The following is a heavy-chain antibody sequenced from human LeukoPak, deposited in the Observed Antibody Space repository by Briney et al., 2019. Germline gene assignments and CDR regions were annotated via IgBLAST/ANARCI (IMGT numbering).Heavy chain of an antibody. D-gene: IGHD3-10*01. CDR1: GGSFSGYY. CDR3: ARGSSGYYYYYYMDV. Sequence: SETLSLTCAVYGGSFSGYYWSWIRQPPGNGREWIGEINHSGSTNYNPSLKRRVTISVDTSKNQFSLKLSSVTAADTAVYYCARGSSGYYYYYYMDVWGKGTTVTVSS. CDR2: INHSGST. V-gene: IGHV4-34*01. J-gene: IGHJ6*03.